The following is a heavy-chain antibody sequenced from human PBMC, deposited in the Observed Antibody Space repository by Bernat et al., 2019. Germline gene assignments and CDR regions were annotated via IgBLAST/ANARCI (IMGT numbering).Heavy chain of an antibody. Sequence: QVQLVQSGAEVKKPGASVKVSCKASGYTFTSYAMHWVRQAPGQRLEWMGWINAGNGNTKYSQKFHGRVTITRDTSASTAYMEQSSLRSEDTAVYYCASGRGYCSGGSWYRGFNWFDPWGQGTLVTVSS. V-gene: IGHV1-3*01. CDR3: ASGRGYCSGGSWYRGFNWFDP. D-gene: IGHD2-15*01. CDR1: GYTFTSYA. CDR2: INAGNGNT. J-gene: IGHJ5*02.